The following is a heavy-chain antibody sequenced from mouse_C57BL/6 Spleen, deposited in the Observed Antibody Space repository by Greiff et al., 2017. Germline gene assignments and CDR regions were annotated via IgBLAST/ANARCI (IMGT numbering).Heavy chain of an antibody. Sequence: QVQLQQSGAELVMPGASVKLSCKASGYTFTSYWMHWVKQRPGQGLEWIGEIDPSDSYTNYNHKFKGKSTLTVDTSSSTAYMQLSSLTSEDSAFYYCARMVSNDAMDYGGQGTSGTGSS. V-gene: IGHV1-69*01. CDR2: IDPSDSYT. D-gene: IGHD2-2*01. CDR3: ARMVSNDAMDY. J-gene: IGHJ4*01. CDR1: GYTFTSYW.